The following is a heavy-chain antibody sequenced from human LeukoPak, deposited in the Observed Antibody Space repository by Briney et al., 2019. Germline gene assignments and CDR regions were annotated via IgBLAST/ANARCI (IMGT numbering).Heavy chain of an antibody. CDR3: AGGPWRSDTGGYVFDY. D-gene: IGHD3-22*01. CDR2: IDFSGRTI. CDR1: GFTLSSFE. V-gene: IGHV3-48*03. Sequence: PGGSLRLSCAASGFTLSSFEMNWVRQAPGKGLEWVSYIDFSGRTIYYAASVKGRFTISRDNAKNSLYLQMNSLRADDTAVYYCAGGPWRSDTGGYVFDYWGQGTLVTVSS. J-gene: IGHJ4*02.